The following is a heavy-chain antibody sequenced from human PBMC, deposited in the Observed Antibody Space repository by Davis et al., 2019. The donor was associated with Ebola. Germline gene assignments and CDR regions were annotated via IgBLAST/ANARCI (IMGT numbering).Heavy chain of an antibody. J-gene: IGHJ4*02. CDR1: GFTFSSYW. Sequence: GESLKISCAASGFTFSSYWMSWFRQAPGKGLEWVANIKQDGSEKYYVDSVKGRFTISRDNAKNSLYLQMNSLRAEDTAVYYCARGSGWLTPFDYWGQGTLVTVSS. CDR3: ARGSGWLTPFDY. V-gene: IGHV3-7*03. D-gene: IGHD6-19*01. CDR2: IKQDGSEK.